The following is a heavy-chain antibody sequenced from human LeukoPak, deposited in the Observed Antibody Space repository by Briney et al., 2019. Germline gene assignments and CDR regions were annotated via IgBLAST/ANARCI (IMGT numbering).Heavy chain of an antibody. CDR3: ARNSGRYFSQDY. CDR2: FHHSGST. V-gene: IGHV4-4*02. D-gene: IGHD1-26*01. CDR1: GGSISSSNW. Sequence: SETLSLTCAVSGGSISSSNWWSWVRQPPGEGLEWIGEFHHSGSTNCNPSLKSRVTISVDKSRNQFSLKLSSVTAADTAVYYCARNSGRYFSQDYWGQGALVTVSS. J-gene: IGHJ4*02.